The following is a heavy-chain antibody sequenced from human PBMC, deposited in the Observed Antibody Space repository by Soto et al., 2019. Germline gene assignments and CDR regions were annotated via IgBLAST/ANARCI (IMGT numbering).Heavy chain of an antibody. D-gene: IGHD3-3*01. V-gene: IGHV1-69*13. CDR1: GGTFSAYA. CDR3: AGSLRFFLAGMAV. J-gene: IGHJ6*02. CDR2: IVPIFTTP. Sequence: SVKVSCKASGGTFSAYAINWVRQAPGQGLEWMGGIVPIFTTPNYAQKFQGRVTITADESTSTVYMELSNVTSDDTAVYYCAGSLRFFLAGMAVWGQGTTVTVSS.